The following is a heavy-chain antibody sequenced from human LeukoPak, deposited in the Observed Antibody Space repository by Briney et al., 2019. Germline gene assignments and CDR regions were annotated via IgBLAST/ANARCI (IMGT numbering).Heavy chain of an antibody. V-gene: IGHV4-61*01. J-gene: IGHJ4*02. CDR3: AREQHGSGSYYALGDY. D-gene: IGHD3-10*01. CDR2: IYYSGST. CDR1: GGSVSNSYY. Sequence: NPSETLSLTCTVSGGSVSNSYYWNWIRQPPGKGLEWIGYIYYSGSTKYNPSLKSRVTISVDTSKNQFSLKLSSVTAADTAVYYCAREQHGSGSYYALGDYWGQGTLVTVSS.